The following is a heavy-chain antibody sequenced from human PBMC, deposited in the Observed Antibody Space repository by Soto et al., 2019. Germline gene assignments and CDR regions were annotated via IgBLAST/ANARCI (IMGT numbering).Heavy chain of an antibody. CDR2: IWYDGSNK. CDR1: GFTFSSYG. D-gene: IGHD3-22*01. J-gene: IGHJ5*02. V-gene: IGHV3-33*01. Sequence: PGGSLRLSCAASGFTFSSYGMHWVRQVPGKGLEWVAVIWYDGSNKYYADSVKGRFTISRDNSKNTLYLLMNTLRAEDTAVYYCARDRDMIVVVNWFDPWGQGTLVTVSS. CDR3: ARDRDMIVVVNWFDP.